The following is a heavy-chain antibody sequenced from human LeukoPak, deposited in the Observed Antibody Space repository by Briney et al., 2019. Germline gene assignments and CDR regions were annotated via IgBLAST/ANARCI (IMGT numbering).Heavy chain of an antibody. D-gene: IGHD1-26*01. J-gene: IGHJ4*02. CDR3: VRDDGATKPC. Sequence: GGSLRLSCAASGFTLSSYWMSWVRQAPGKGLEWVANTKRDGSEKYYVDSVKGRFTISRDNAKNSLYLQMISLRVEDTAVYYCVRDDGATKPCWGLGTLVTVSS. V-gene: IGHV3-7*01. CDR1: GFTLSSYW. CDR2: TKRDGSEK.